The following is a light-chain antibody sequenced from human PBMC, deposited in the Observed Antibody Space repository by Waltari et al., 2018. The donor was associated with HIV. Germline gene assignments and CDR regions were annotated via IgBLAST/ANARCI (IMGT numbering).Light chain of an antibody. Sequence: QSALTQPASVSGSPGHSITIPCPGLPGDSRVSTFVSWYPQHPGKAPKLIIYEVGLRPSGVSSRFSASRFGNTASLTIFGLQAEDEAHYYCSSYTTTPSIIFGGGTKLTVL. CDR2: EVG. CDR1: PGDSRVSTF. J-gene: IGLJ2*01. CDR3: SSYTTTPSII. V-gene: IGLV2-14*03.